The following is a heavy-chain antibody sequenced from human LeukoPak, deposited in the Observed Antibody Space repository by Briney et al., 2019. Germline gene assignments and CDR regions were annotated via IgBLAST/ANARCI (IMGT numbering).Heavy chain of an antibody. CDR2: ISWNSGSI. Sequence: GGSLRLSWAASGFTFDDYAMHWVRQAPGKGLEWVSGISWNSGSIGYADSVKGRFTISRDNAKNSLYLQMNSLRAEDTALYYCAKDRGSSWTMGEFDYWGQGTLVTVSS. V-gene: IGHV3-9*01. CDR1: GFTFDDYA. D-gene: IGHD6-13*01. CDR3: AKDRGSSWTMGEFDY. J-gene: IGHJ4*02.